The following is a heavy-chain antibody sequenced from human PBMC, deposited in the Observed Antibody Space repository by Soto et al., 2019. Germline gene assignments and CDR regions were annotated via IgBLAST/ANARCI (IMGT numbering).Heavy chain of an antibody. D-gene: IGHD3-16*02. Sequence: SETLSLTCTVSGGSISSYYWSWIRQPPGKGLERIGYIYYSGSTNYNPSLKSRVTISVDTSKNQFSLKLSSVTAADTAVYYCSSDFLSYDYVWGSYRQNYGMDVWGQGTTVTVSS. V-gene: IGHV4-59*01. J-gene: IGHJ6*02. CDR1: GGSISSYY. CDR3: SSDFLSYDYVWGSYRQNYGMDV. CDR2: IYYSGST.